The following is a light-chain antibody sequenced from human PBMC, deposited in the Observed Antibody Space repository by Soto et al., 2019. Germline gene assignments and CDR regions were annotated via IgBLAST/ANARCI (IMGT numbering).Light chain of an antibody. CDR2: EVS. J-gene: IGLJ2*01. V-gene: IGLV2-8*01. Sequence: QSVLTQPPSASGSPGQSVTISCTGTSSDVGAYNYVSWYQQHPGNAPKLMIYEVSKRPSGVPDRFSGSKSGNTASLTVSGLQAEDEADYYCSSYAGSNNLVFGGGTKLTVL. CDR3: SSYAGSNNLV. CDR1: SSDVGAYNY.